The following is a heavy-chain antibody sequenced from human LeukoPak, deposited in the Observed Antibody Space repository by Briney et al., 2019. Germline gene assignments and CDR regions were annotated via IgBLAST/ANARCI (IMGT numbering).Heavy chain of an antibody. D-gene: IGHD3-10*01. Sequence: GRSLRLSCAASGFTFSSYGMHWVRQAPGKGLEWVAVISYDGSNKYYADSVRGRFTISRDNSENTLYLQMNSLRAEDTAVYYCVKASGSGSPPDAFDIWGQGTMVTVSS. J-gene: IGHJ3*02. CDR1: GFTFSSYG. CDR3: VKASGSGSPPDAFDI. V-gene: IGHV3-30*18. CDR2: ISYDGSNK.